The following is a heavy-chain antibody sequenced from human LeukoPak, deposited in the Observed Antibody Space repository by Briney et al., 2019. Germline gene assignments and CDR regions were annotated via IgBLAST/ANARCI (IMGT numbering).Heavy chain of an antibody. CDR2: IKEDGSEK. Sequence: GGSLRLSCVASGFSFSSYWMFWGRQAPEKGLEWVANIKEDGSEKYYVDSVKGRFTISRDSAKNSLYLQMNSLRAEDTAVYYCARDTGRDGYNLEYFDYWGQGTLVTVSS. CDR3: ARDTGRDGYNLEYFDY. CDR1: GFSFSSYW. J-gene: IGHJ4*02. V-gene: IGHV3-7*01. D-gene: IGHD5-24*01.